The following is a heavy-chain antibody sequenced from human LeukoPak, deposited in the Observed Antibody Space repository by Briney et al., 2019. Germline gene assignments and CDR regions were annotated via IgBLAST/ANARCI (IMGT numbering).Heavy chain of an antibody. Sequence: PGGSLRLSCAASGFTFSSYDMHWVRQATGKGLEWVSANGTAGDTYYPGSVKGRFTISRENAKNSLYLQMNSLRAGDTAVYYCARARKEDYYDSSGYYPYYFDYWGQGTLVXVS. CDR3: ARARKEDYYDSSGYYPYYFDY. CDR2: NGTAGDT. J-gene: IGHJ4*02. D-gene: IGHD3-22*01. CDR1: GFTFSSYD. V-gene: IGHV3-13*01.